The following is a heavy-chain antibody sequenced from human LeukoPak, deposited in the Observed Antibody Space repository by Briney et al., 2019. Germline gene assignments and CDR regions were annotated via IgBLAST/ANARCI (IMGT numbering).Heavy chain of an antibody. J-gene: IGHJ5*02. CDR1: GYSFTSYC. V-gene: IGHV5-51*01. D-gene: IGHD3-10*01. CDR3: ARHRMVRGVIISFDP. Sequence: VESLKISCNGSGYSFTSYCIGWVRQMPGKGLEWMGIISPSDSDTRYRPSFQGQVTISADKSNSTAYLQWSRLKASDTAMYYCARHRMVRGVIISFDPWGQGTLVTVSS. CDR2: ISPSDSDT.